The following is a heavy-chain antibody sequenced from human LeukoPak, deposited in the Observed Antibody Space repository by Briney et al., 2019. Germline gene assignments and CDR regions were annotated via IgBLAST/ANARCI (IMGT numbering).Heavy chain of an antibody. CDR2: ISSSSSYI. CDR1: GFTFSSYS. J-gene: IGHJ4*02. D-gene: IGHD3-10*01. V-gene: IGHV3-21*01. Sequence: PGGSLRLSCAASGFTFSSYSMNWVRQAPGKGLEWVSSISSSSSYIYYADSVKGRFTISRDNAKNSLYLQMNSLRAEDTAVYYCARGRGFTMVRGVYFDYWGQGTLVTVSS. CDR3: ARGRGFTMVRGVYFDY.